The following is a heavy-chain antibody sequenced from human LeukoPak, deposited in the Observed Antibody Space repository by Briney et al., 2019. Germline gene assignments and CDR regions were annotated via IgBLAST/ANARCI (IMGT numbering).Heavy chain of an antibody. D-gene: IGHD6-19*01. CDR3: ARGGVYSSGSYYLYYFDY. Sequence: PGRSLRLSCVASGFTFSSYAMHWVRQAPGKGLEWVALISYDGSNKYYADSVKGRFTISRDNSKNTPYLQMNSLRAEDTAVYYCARGGVYSSGSYYLYYFDYWGQGTLVTVSS. V-gene: IGHV3-30-3*01. J-gene: IGHJ4*02. CDR1: GFTFSSYA. CDR2: ISYDGSNK.